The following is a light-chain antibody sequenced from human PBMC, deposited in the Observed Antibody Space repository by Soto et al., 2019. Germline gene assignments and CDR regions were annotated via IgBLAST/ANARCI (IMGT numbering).Light chain of an antibody. CDR1: QSVSSN. Sequence: DILMTQYHSTRYLSFGERATLSCRASQSVSSNLAWYQQKPGQAPRLLTSGAYTRAAGVPSRFSGTGSGTEFTLTITSLQTEDIALYYCQQYKIFPPITFCQGTRLEIK. CDR3: QQYKIFPPIT. J-gene: IGKJ5*01. CDR2: GAY. V-gene: IGKV3-15*01.